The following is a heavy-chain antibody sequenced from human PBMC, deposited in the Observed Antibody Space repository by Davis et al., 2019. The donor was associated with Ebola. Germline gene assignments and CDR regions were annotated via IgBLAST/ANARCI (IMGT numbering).Heavy chain of an antibody. V-gene: IGHV3-30*03. CDR3: ARGPGTGVLYNWFDP. Sequence: GESLKISCAASGFTFSSYGMHWVRQAPGKGLEWVAVISYDGSNKYYADSVKGRFTISRDNSKNTLYLQMNSLRAEDTAVYYCARGPGTGVLYNWFDPWGQGTLVTVSS. CDR1: GFTFSSYG. J-gene: IGHJ5*02. D-gene: IGHD1-26*01. CDR2: ISYDGSNK.